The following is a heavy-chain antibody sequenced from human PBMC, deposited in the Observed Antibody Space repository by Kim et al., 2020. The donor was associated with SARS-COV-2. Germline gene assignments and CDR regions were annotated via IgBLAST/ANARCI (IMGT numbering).Heavy chain of an antibody. D-gene: IGHD3-16*02. CDR3: ARDDYVWGSYRSQTHYYYYYGMDV. V-gene: IGHV1-69*04. Sequence: SVKVSCKASGGTFSSYAISWVRQAPGQGLEWMGRIIPILGIANYAQKFQGRVTITADKSTSTAYMELSSLRSEDTAVYYCARDDYVWGSYRSQTHYYYYYGMDVWGQGTTVTVSS. CDR1: GGTFSSYA. J-gene: IGHJ6*02. CDR2: IIPILGIA.